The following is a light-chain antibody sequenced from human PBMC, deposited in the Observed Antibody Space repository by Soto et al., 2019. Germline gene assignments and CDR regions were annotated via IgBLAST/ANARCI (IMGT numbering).Light chain of an antibody. CDR3: SSYAGSTVV. CDR1: SSDVGGYNY. CDR2: EVN. J-gene: IGLJ2*01. V-gene: IGLV2-8*01. Sequence: QSVLTQPPSASGSPGQSVTISCTGTSSDVGGYNYVSWYQQHPGKAPKLMIYEVNKRPSGVPDRFSGSKSGNTASLTVSGLQAEDEADYYCSSYAGSTVVFGGGTQLTVL.